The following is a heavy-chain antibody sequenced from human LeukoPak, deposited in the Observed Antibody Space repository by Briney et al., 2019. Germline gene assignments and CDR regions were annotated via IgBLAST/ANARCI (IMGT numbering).Heavy chain of an antibody. V-gene: IGHV4-4*02. J-gene: IGHJ6*03. CDR2: IYHSGST. CDR3: ARGYCSSTSCYTGVYGYYYYYMDV. CDR1: GGSLSSSNW. D-gene: IGHD2-2*02. Sequence: PSGTLSLTCAVSGGSLSSSNWWSWVRQPPGKGLEWIGEIYHSGSTNYSPSLKSRVTISVDKSKNQFSLKLSSVTAADTAVYYCARGYCSSTSCYTGVYGYYYYYMDVWGKGTTVTVSS.